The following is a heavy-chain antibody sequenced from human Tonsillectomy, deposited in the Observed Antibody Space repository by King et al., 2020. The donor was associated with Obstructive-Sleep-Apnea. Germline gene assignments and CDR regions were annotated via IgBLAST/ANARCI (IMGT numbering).Heavy chain of an antibody. Sequence: VQLVESGGGVVQPGRSLRLSCAAPGFTFRSYGMHWVRQAPSKGLEWVEVISYNGINQYYAKTVKGRFTISRDNSKNTLYLQMNSLRAEDTAVYYCAKVRASGELLYYYYGMDVWGQGTTVTVSS. J-gene: IGHJ6*02. V-gene: IGHV3-30*18. CDR1: GFTFRSYG. CDR3: AKVRASGELLYYYYGMDV. CDR2: ISYNGINQ. D-gene: IGHD1-26*01.